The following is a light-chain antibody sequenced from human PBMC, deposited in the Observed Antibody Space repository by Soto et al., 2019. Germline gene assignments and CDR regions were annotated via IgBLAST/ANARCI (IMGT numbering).Light chain of an antibody. V-gene: IGKV1-39*01. J-gene: IGKJ3*01. CDR3: QQSFSIPFT. Sequence: IQMTQSPSSLSASVGDRVTITCRASQGIRNDLGWYQQKPGKAPKLLIYAASSLQSGVPSRFSGSESGTDFTLNISDLRPEDFATYYCQQSFSIPFTFGPGTKVDI. CDR1: QGIRND. CDR2: AAS.